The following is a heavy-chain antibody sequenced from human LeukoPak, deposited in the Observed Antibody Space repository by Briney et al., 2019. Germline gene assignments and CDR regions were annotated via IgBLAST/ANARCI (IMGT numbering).Heavy chain of an antibody. V-gene: IGHV3-9*01. D-gene: IGHD5-24*01. CDR1: GFTFDDYA. J-gene: IGHJ4*02. CDR3: ARDRGWLTFDY. CDR2: ITWNSGTS. Sequence: GGSLRLSCAASGFTFDDYAMHWVRRPPGKGLEWVSGITWNSGTSAYADSVKGRFTISRDNAKNSLYLQMNSLRAEDTAVYYCARDRGWLTFDYWGQGTLVTVSS.